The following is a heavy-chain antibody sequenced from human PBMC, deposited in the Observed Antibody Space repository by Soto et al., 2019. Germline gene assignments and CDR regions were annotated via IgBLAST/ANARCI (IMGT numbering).Heavy chain of an antibody. CDR2: ISGSGGST. V-gene: IGHV3-23*01. Sequence: GGSLRLSCAASGFTFSSHWIHWVRQAPGKGLERVSAISGSGGSTYYADSVKGRFTISRDNSKNTLYLQMNSLTAADTAVYYCARGRWELRFDPWGQGTLVTVSS. CDR1: GFTFSSHW. D-gene: IGHD1-26*01. CDR3: ARGRWELRFDP. J-gene: IGHJ5*02.